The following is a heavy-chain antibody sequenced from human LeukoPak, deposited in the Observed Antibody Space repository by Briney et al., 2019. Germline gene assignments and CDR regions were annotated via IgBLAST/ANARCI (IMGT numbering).Heavy chain of an antibody. D-gene: IGHD6-13*01. V-gene: IGHV1-69*05. Sequence: SVKVSCKASGGTFSSYAISWVGQAPGQGLEWMGGIIPIFGTANYAQKFQGRVTITTDESTSTAYMELSSLRSEDTAVYYCARAYSSSWFFDYWGQGTLVTVSS. CDR2: IIPIFGTA. CDR1: GGTFSSYA. J-gene: IGHJ4*02. CDR3: ARAYSSSWFFDY.